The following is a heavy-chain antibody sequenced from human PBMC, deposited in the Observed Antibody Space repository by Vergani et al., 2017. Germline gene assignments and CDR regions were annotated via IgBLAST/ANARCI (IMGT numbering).Heavy chain of an antibody. CDR3: ASKRGAWRAAYCHSYDF. CDR2: MDYSGST. Sequence: QVQLQESGPGLVKPSETLSLTCTVSGDSVISTDYHWGWIRQPPGKGLEWIGSMDYSGSTSYNPSLESRISISFETPKNQFSLRLTSVTAADTAVYYCASKRGAWRAAYCHSYDFWGQGTLVGVSS. V-gene: IGHV4-39*01. CDR1: GDSVISTDYH. J-gene: IGHJ4*02. D-gene: IGHD2-15*01.